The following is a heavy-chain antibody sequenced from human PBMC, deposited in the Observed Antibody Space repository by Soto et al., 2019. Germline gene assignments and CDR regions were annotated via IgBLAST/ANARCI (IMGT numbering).Heavy chain of an antibody. CDR2: IYHSGST. CDR3: VRGPYGDYVFYYYYYGTDV. V-gene: IGHV4-30-2*01. D-gene: IGHD4-17*01. Sequence: LSLTCAVSGGSISRGGYSWSWIRQPPGNGLEWLGYIYHSGSTYYNPSLKSRVTISVDRSRNQFSLKLSSVTAADTAVYYCVRGPYGDYVFYYYYYGTDVWGQGTTVTV. CDR1: GGSISRGGYS. J-gene: IGHJ6*02.